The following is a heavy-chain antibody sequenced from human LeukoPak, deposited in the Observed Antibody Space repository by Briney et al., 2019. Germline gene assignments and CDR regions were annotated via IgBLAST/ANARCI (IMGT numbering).Heavy chain of an antibody. CDR3: ARAFADGYNSSPFDY. D-gene: IGHD5-24*01. J-gene: IGHJ4*02. Sequence: GGSLRLSCAASGFTFSSYSMNWVRQAPGKGLEWVSSISSSSSYIYYADSVKGRFTISRANAKNSLYLQMNSLRAEDTAVYYCARAFADGYNSSPFDYWGQGTLVTVSS. CDR2: ISSSSSYI. V-gene: IGHV3-21*01. CDR1: GFTFSSYS.